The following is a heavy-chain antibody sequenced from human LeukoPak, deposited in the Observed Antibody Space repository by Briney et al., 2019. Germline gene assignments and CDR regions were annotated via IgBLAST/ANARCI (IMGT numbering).Heavy chain of an antibody. CDR1: GYTFTSYD. CDR3: ARDIGDYYDSSGNWFDP. CDR2: INPNSGGT. D-gene: IGHD3-22*01. V-gene: IGHV1-2*02. Sequence: ASVKVSCKASGYTFTSYDINWVRQATGQGLEWMGWINPNSGGTNYAQKFQGRVTMTRDTSISTAYMELSRLRSDDTAVYYCARDIGDYYDSSGNWFDPWGQGTLVTVSS. J-gene: IGHJ5*02.